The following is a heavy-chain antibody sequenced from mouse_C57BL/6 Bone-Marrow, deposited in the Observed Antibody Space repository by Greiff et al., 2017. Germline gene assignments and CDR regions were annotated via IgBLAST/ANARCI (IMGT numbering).Heavy chain of an antibody. CDR2: IDPSDSET. V-gene: IGHV1-52*01. CDR3: ARLIYYYGSSYGDY. J-gene: IGHJ2*01. D-gene: IGHD1-1*01. Sequence: QVQLQQPGAELVRPVSSVKLSCKASGYTFTSYWMHWVKQRPIQGLEWIGNIDPSDSETHYNQKFKDKATLTVDKSSSTAYMQLSSLTSEDSAVYYCARLIYYYGSSYGDYWGQGTTLTVSS. CDR1: GYTFTSYW.